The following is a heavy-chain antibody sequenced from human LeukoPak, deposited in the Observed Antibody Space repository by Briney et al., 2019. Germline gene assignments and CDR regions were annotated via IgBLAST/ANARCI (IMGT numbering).Heavy chain of an antibody. CDR2: ISYDGSNK. D-gene: IGHD3-16*01. J-gene: IGHJ4*02. Sequence: GGSLRLSCAASGFAFSSYAMHWVRQPPGKGLEWVAVISYDGSNKYYADSVKGRFTISRDNSKNTLYLQMNSLRAEDTAVYYCARGSLPMIHIWDLDYWGQGTLVTVSS. CDR3: ARGSLPMIHIWDLDY. V-gene: IGHV3-30*04. CDR1: GFAFSSYA.